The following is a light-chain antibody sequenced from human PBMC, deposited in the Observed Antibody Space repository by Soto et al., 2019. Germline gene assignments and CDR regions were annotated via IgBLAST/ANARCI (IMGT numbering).Light chain of an antibody. CDR2: DAA. J-gene: IGKJ2*01. CDR3: QQYNSYSYT. Sequence: DIQMTQSPSTLSSSVGDRVTITCRASQSISSWLAWYQQKPGQAPKLLIYDAASLESGVPLRFSGSGSGTEFTLTISSLQPDDFATYYCQQYNSYSYTFGQGTKLEIK. V-gene: IGKV1-5*01. CDR1: QSISSW.